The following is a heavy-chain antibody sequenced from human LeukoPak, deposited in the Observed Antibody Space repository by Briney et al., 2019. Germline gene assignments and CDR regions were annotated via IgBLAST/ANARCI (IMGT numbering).Heavy chain of an antibody. CDR2: IKKDGSEK. CDR3: ARCGYGYFFDY. Sequence: GGSLRLSCAASGFTFSSYWMSWVRQAPGKGLEWVANIKKDGSEKYSVDSVKGRFTISRDNAKTSLYLQMNSLRAEDTAVYYCARCGYGYFFDYWGQGTLVTVSS. CDR1: GFTFSSYW. J-gene: IGHJ4*02. V-gene: IGHV3-7*01. D-gene: IGHD5-18*01.